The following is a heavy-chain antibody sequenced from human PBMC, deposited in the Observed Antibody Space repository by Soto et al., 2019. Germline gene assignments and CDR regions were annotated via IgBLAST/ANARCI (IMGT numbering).Heavy chain of an antibody. J-gene: IGHJ4*02. CDR3: ARDGDGYNN. CDR2: IYSSGGT. V-gene: IGHV4-61*01. Sequence: QVQLQESGPGLVKPSETLSLTCSVSGGSVTSGSYYWSWIRQPPGKGLEWIGYIYSSGGTSYKPPLKSRVTISVDTSKNQFSLKLTSVTAADKAVYYCARDGDGYNNWGQGTLVTVSS. CDR1: GGSVTSGSYY. D-gene: IGHD5-12*01.